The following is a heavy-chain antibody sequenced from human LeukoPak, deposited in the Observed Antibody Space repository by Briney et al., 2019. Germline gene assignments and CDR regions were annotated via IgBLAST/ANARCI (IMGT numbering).Heavy chain of an antibody. Sequence: GGSLRLSCAASGFTFSNYAMTWVRQAPGKGLEWVASISDSRGSTYYADYVKRRFTISRDNFKNTVYLLMNSLRAEDTAVYFCARGDGYSFNYFDFWGQGILVTFSS. CDR3: ARGDGYSFNYFDF. CDR2: ISDSRGST. J-gene: IGHJ4*02. V-gene: IGHV3-23*01. D-gene: IGHD5-24*01. CDR1: GFTFSNYA.